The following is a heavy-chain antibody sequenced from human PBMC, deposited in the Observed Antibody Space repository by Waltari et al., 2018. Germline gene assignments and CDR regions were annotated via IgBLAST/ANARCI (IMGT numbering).Heavy chain of an antibody. V-gene: IGHV1-69*08. Sequence: QVQLVQSGAEVKKPGSSVKVSCKASGGTFSSYAISWVRQAPGQGLEWMGRIIPIFGTANYAHKCQGRVTITADKYTSTAYMELSSLRSEDTAVYYCARDVRGYCSGGSCYLGFDYWGQGTLVTVSS. CDR1: GGTFSSYA. J-gene: IGHJ4*02. CDR3: ARDVRGYCSGGSCYLGFDY. CDR2: IIPIFGTA. D-gene: IGHD2-15*01.